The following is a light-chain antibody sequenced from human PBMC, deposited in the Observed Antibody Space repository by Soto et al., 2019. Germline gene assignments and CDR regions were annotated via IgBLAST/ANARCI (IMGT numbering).Light chain of an antibody. CDR1: QSISTW. CDR2: DAS. Sequence: GDRVTITCRASQSISTWLAWYQQKPGKAPKLLIHDASSLESGVPSRFGGIGSGTDFTLIINNLQPDDFATYYCLQYNSYSGTFGQGTKVEIK. J-gene: IGKJ1*01. V-gene: IGKV1-5*01. CDR3: LQYNSYSGT.